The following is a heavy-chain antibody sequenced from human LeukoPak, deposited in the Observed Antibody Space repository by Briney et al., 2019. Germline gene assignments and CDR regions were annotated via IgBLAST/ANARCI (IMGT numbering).Heavy chain of an antibody. V-gene: IGHV3-48*02. CDR2: ISSSGSTI. CDR3: ARLEYYYVSGNYYKLFDY. Sequence: SGGSLRLSCAASGFTFSSYNMNWVRQAPGKGREWVSDISSSGSTIYFADSVKGRFTISRDNAKNSLYLQMNSLRDEDTAVYYCARLEYYYVSGNYYKLFDYWGQGTLVTVCS. J-gene: IGHJ4*02. CDR1: GFTFSSYN. D-gene: IGHD3-10*01.